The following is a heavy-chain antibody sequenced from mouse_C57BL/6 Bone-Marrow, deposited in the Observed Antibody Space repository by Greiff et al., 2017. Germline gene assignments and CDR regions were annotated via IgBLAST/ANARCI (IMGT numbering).Heavy chain of an antibody. CDR2: ISYDGSN. D-gene: IGHD2-12*01. CDR1: GYSITSGYY. CDR3: ARDRGRRGFAY. J-gene: IGHJ3*01. Sequence: EVKLVESGPGLVKPSQSLSLTCSVTGYSITSGYYWNWIRQFPGNKLEWMGYISYDGSNNYNPSLKNRISITRDTSKNQFFLKLNSVTTEDTATYYCARDRGRRGFAYWGQGTLVTVSA. V-gene: IGHV3-6*01.